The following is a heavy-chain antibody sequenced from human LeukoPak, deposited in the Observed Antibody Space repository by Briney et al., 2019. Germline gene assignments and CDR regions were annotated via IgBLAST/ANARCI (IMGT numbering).Heavy chain of an antibody. CDR3: SRDVDGSGNYGFDY. CDR2: ISTSSTHL. J-gene: IGHJ4*02. Sequence: PGGSLRLSCAASGFTSSSYSMSWVRQAPGKGLEWVSSISTSSTHLLYADSAKGRFTISRDNAKNLLFLQLNSLRAEDTAVYFCSRDVDGSGNYGFDYWGQGALVTVSS. D-gene: IGHD3-10*01. CDR1: GFTSSSYS. V-gene: IGHV3-21*06.